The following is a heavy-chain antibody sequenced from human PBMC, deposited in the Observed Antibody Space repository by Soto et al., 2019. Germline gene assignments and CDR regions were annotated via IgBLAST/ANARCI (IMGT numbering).Heavy chain of an antibody. V-gene: IGHV1-69*01. Sequence: QVQLVQSGAEVKKPGSSVKVSCKASGGTFSSYAISWVRQAPGQGLEWMGGIIPIFGTANYAQKFQGRVTITADESTSTAYMELSSLRSEDTAVYYCAREPNDYGDYACLGNDAFDIWGQGTMVTVSS. CDR2: IIPIFGTA. D-gene: IGHD4-17*01. CDR3: AREPNDYGDYACLGNDAFDI. J-gene: IGHJ3*02. CDR1: GGTFSSYA.